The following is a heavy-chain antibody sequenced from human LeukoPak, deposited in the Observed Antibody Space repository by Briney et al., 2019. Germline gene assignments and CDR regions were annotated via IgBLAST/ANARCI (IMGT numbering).Heavy chain of an antibody. CDR1: GFTFSSYG. D-gene: IGHD6-13*01. V-gene: IGHV3-30*18. CDR2: ISYDGSNK. Sequence: GGSLRLSCAASGFTFSSYGMPWVRQAPVKGLEWVAVISYDGSNKYYADSVKGRFTISRDNSKNTLYLQMNSLRAEDTAVYYCAKDPYSSSWYTYYYYGMDVWGQGTTVTVSS. CDR3: AKDPYSSSWYTYYYYGMDV. J-gene: IGHJ6*02.